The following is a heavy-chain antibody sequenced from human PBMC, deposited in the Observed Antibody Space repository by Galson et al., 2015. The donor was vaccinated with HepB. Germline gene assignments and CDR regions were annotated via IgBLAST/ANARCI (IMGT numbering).Heavy chain of an antibody. CDR2: ISSSSSYI. Sequence: SLRLSCAASGFTFSSYSMNWVRQAPGKGLEWVSSISSSSSYIYYADSVKGRFTISRDNAKNSLYLQMNSLRAEDTAVYYCARVLTGGTGAGWGQGTLVTVSS. J-gene: IGHJ4*02. D-gene: IGHD3-10*01. CDR1: GFTFSSYS. CDR3: ARVLTGGTGAG. V-gene: IGHV3-21*01.